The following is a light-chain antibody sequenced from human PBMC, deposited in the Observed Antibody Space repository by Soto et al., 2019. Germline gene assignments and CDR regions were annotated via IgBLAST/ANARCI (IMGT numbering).Light chain of an antibody. J-gene: IGKJ1*01. CDR3: QQYTNWPKT. CDR2: GAS. CDR1: QSVSRK. V-gene: IGKV3D-15*01. Sequence: EIVMTPSPATLSVSPGERATRSCXASQSVSRKLVWYQQKPGQAPRLLIYGASTRATGIPERFCGSGSGTEFTLTISSLQSEDFAVYYCQQYTNWPKTFGQGTKVDIK.